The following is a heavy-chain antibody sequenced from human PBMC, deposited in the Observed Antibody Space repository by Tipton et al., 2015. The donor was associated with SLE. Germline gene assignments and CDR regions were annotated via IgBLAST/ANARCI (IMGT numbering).Heavy chain of an antibody. CDR2: ISGSGGST. Sequence: SLSLSCAASGFTFSTYRMTWVRQAPGKGLEWVSGISGSGGSTYYADSVKGRFTISRDNSKNMLYLQMNSLRAEDRAVYYCAKDQGWNWNLGGFFDYWGQGSLVNVSP. J-gene: IGHJ4*02. CDR1: GFTFSTYR. CDR3: AKDQGWNWNLGGFFDY. D-gene: IGHD1-1*01. V-gene: IGHV3-23*01.